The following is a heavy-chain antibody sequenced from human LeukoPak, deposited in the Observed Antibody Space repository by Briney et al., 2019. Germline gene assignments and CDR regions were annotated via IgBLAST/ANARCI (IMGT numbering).Heavy chain of an antibody. J-gene: IGHJ4*02. CDR3: ARGLELGRYFDY. Sequence: PGGSLRLSCAASGFTFSSYAMSWVRQAPGKGLEWVSAISGSGGSTGYADSVKGRFTISRDNAKNSLYLQMNSLRAEDTALYYCARGLELGRYFDYWGQGTLVTVSS. V-gene: IGHV3-20*04. D-gene: IGHD7-27*01. CDR2: ISGSGGST. CDR1: GFTFSSYA.